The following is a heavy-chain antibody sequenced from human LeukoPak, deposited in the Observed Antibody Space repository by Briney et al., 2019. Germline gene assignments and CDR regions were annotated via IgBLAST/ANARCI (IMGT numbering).Heavy chain of an antibody. CDR1: GYTFTGYY. CDR2: INPNSGGT. CDR3: AGDRSSGYYFDY. D-gene: IGHD3-22*01. Sequence: ASVKVSCKASGYTFTGYYMHWVRQAPGQGLEWMGWINPNSGGTNYAQKFQGRVTMTRDTSISTVYMELSRLRSDDTAVYYCAGDRSSGYYFDYWGQGTLVTVSS. V-gene: IGHV1-2*02. J-gene: IGHJ4*02.